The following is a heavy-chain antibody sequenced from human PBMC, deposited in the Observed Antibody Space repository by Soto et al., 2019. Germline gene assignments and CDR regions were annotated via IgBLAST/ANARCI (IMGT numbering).Heavy chain of an antibody. CDR2: INHSGST. CDR3: ARGAHREVRGVIIIPWDYYYMDV. J-gene: IGHJ6*03. V-gene: IGHV4-34*01. CDR1: GGSFSGYY. D-gene: IGHD3-10*01. Sequence: SETLSLTCAVYGGSFSGYYWSWIRQPPGKGLEWIGEINHSGSTNYNPSLKSRVTISVDTSKNQFSLKLSSVTAADTAVYYCARGAHREVRGVIIIPWDYYYMDVWGKGTTVTVSS.